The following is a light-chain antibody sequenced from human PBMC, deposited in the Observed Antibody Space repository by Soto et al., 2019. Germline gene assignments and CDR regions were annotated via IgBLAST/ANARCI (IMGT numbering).Light chain of an antibody. J-gene: IGLJ1*01. CDR2: AVT. CDR3: YSSISTDILV. CDR1: SSDVGAYNY. V-gene: IGLV2-8*01. Sequence: QSALTQPPSASGSPGQSVTISCTGTSSDVGAYNYVSWYQQHPGKAPKLMIYAVTKRPSGVPDRFSGSKSGNTASLTVSGLEAEADYDCYSYSSISTDILVFGSGTKLTVL.